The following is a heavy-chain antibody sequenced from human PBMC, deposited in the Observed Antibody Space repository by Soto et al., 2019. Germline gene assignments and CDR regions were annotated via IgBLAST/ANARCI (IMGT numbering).Heavy chain of an antibody. CDR1: GFTVSSNY. J-gene: IGHJ4*02. D-gene: IGHD2-15*01. Sequence: EVQLVESGGGLVQPGGSLRLSCAASGFTVSSNYMSWVRQAPGKGLEWVSVIYSGGSTYYADSVKGRFTISRHNSKTTLYLQMNSLRAEDTAVYYCARWGTSGGDYFDYWGQGTLVTVSS. V-gene: IGHV3-53*04. CDR3: ARWGTSGGDYFDY. CDR2: IYSGGST.